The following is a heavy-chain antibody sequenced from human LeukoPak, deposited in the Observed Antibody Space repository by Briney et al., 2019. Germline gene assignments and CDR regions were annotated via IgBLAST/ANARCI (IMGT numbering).Heavy chain of an antibody. Sequence: GGSLRLSCAASGFTFSSYEMNWVRQAPGKGLEWVSYISNFGSTIYYADSVKGRFTISRDNAKNSLYLQMNSLRAEDTAVYYCARGYGDFIHFDYWGQGTLVTVSS. V-gene: IGHV3-48*03. CDR2: ISNFGSTI. CDR1: GFTFSSYE. D-gene: IGHD4-17*01. CDR3: ARGYGDFIHFDY. J-gene: IGHJ4*02.